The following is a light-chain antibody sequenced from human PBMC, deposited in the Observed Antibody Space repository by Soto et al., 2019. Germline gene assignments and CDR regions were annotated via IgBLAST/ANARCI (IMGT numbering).Light chain of an antibody. CDR2: EVS. J-gene: IGLJ1*01. V-gene: IGLV2-8*01. CDR1: SSDVGGYNY. CDR3: CSFGGKNIYV. Sequence: QSALTQPPSASGSPGQSVTISCTGTSSDVGGYNYVSWYQQHPGKAPKLMIYEVSKRPSGVPDRFSGSKSGNTASLTVSGLQAEDEADYYCCSFGGKNIYVFGTGTKLTVL.